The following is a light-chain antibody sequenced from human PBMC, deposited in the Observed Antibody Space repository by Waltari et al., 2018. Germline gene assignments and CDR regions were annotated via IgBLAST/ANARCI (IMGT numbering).Light chain of an antibody. CDR1: QSVLYSSNNKNY. CDR3: QQHYSNPLT. V-gene: IGKV4-1*01. J-gene: IGKJ4*01. CDR2: WAS. Sequence: DIVMTQSPDSLAVSLGERATINCKSSQSVLYSSNNKNYLTWYQQKPGQPPKLLIYWASTGESVVPDRFSGRGSGTDFTRTVTGLQAEDVAVYYCQQHYSNPLTFGGGTKVEIK.